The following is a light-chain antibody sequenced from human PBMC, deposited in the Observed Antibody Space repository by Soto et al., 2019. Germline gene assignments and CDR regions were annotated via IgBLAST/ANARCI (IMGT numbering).Light chain of an antibody. CDR3: QHYNNWPPIT. CDR1: QSFSGN. CDR2: GAS. J-gene: IGKJ1*01. V-gene: IGKV3-15*01. Sequence: EIVMTQSPATLSVSPGERATLSCMASQSFSGNLAWYQQKPGQAPRLLIYGASTRATGVPARFSGSGSGTEFTLTIRRLQSEDFAVYYCQHYNNWPPITFGQGTKVDIK.